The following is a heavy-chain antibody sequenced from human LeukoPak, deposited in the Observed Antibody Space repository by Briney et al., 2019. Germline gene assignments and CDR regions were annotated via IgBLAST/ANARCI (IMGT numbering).Heavy chain of an antibody. CDR2: IYPGDSDT. CDR1: GYGFTSYW. J-gene: IGHJ6*03. D-gene: IGHD3-16*02. V-gene: IGHV5-51*01. Sequence: GESLKISCKGSGYGFTSYWIGWVRQMPGKGLEWMGIIYPGDSDTRYSPSFQGQVTISADKSISTAYLQWSSLKASDTAMYYCARRKIVEEVTHYYYYYYMDVWGKGTTVTVSS. CDR3: ARRKIVEEVTHYYYYYYMDV.